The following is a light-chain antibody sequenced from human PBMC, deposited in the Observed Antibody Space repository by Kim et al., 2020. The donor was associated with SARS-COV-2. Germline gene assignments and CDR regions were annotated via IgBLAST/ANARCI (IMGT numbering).Light chain of an antibody. CDR3: SSYTTSNTFVM. Sequence: SVSVWRSITTSCTGTSSDSVAWYQHYPGTAPKLIIYDVSRRPSGVSSRFSASKSGNTASLTISGLQAEDEADYHCSSYTTSNTFVMFGGGTQLTVL. J-gene: IGLJ3*02. CDR2: DVS. V-gene: IGLV2-14*03. CDR1: SSDS.